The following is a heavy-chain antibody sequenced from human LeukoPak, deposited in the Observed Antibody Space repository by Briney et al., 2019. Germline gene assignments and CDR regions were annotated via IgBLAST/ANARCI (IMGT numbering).Heavy chain of an antibody. Sequence: ETLSLTCTVSGGSISSYYWSWVRQAPGKGLEWVSAISGSGGSTYYADSVKGRFTISRDNSKNTLYLQMNSLRAEDTAVYYCAKDRFQQQLTPQFWDYWGQGTLVTVSS. CDR2: ISGSGGST. CDR3: AKDRFQQQLTPQFWDY. V-gene: IGHV3-23*01. CDR1: GGSISSYY. D-gene: IGHD6-13*01. J-gene: IGHJ4*02.